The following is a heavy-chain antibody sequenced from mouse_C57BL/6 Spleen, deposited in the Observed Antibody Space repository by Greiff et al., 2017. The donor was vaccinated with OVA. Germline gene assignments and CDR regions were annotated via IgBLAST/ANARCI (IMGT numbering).Heavy chain of an antibody. CDR3: ARDESGTSGAMDY. V-gene: IGHV5-4*01. Sequence: EVKVEESGGGLVKPGGSLKLSCAASGFTFSSYAMSWVRQTPEKRLEWVATISDGGSYTYYPDNVKGRFTISRDNAKNNLYLQMSHLKSEDTAMYYCARDESGTSGAMDYWGQGTSVTVSS. CDR1: GFTFSSYA. CDR2: ISDGGSYT. D-gene: IGHD1-3*01. J-gene: IGHJ4*01.